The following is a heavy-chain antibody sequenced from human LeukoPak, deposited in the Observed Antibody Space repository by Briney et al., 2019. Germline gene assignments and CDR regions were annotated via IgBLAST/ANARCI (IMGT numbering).Heavy chain of an antibody. J-gene: IGHJ4*02. CDR2: ISRTGNSI. CDR3: ARGPYSSNWYVDY. V-gene: IGHV3-48*03. Sequence: GGSLRLSCAASGFTLTSYEMNWVRVAPGKGLEWISYISRTGNSIYYADSVKGRFTVSRDSAKNSLYLQMNSLRAEDTAVYYCARGPYSSNWYVDYWGQGTLVTVAS. CDR1: GFTLTSYE. D-gene: IGHD6-13*01.